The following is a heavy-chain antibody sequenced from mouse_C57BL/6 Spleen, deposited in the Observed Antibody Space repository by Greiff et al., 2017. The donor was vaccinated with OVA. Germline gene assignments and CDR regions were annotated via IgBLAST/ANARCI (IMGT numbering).Heavy chain of an antibody. D-gene: IGHD1-1*01. CDR1: GYAFSSSW. V-gene: IGHV1-82*01. CDR2: IYPGDGDT. CDR3: ARSILAYYYGSSSLYAMDY. Sequence: VQLQQSGPELVKPGASVKISCKASGYAFSSSWMNWVKQRPGKGLEWIGRIYPGDGDTNYNGKFKGKATLTADKSSSTAYMQLSSLTSEDSAVYFCARSILAYYYGSSSLYAMDYWGQGTSVTVSS. J-gene: IGHJ4*01.